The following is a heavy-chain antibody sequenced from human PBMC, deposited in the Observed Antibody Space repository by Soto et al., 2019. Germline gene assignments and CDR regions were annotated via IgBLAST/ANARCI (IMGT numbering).Heavy chain of an antibody. J-gene: IGHJ4*02. V-gene: IGHV3-64D*06. CDR3: VKDRELVEVTPAYYFDY. CDR2: ITSNGGST. D-gene: IGHD2-21*02. Sequence: GGSLRLSCSVSGFTFSSYAMHWVRQAPGKGLEYVSAITSNGGSTYYADSVKGRFTISRDNSKNTLYLQMSSLRAEDTAVYYCVKDRELVEVTPAYYFDYWGRGTLVTVSA. CDR1: GFTFSSYA.